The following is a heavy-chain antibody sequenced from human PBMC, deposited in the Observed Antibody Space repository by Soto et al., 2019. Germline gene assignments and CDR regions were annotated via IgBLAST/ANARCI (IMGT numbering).Heavy chain of an antibody. J-gene: IGHJ4*02. V-gene: IGHV4-34*01. D-gene: IGHD2-2*01. Sequence: PSETLSLTCAVYGGSFSGYYWSWIRQPPGKGLEWIGEINHSGSTNYNPSLKSRVTIPVDTSKSQFSLKLSSVTAADTAVFYCARLGDIVVVPAAIDYWGQGTLVTVSS. CDR1: GGSFSGYY. CDR2: INHSGST. CDR3: ARLGDIVVVPAAIDY.